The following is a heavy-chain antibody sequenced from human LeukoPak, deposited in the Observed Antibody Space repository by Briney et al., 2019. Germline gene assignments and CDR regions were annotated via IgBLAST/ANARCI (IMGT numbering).Heavy chain of an antibody. CDR1: GYSISSDYY. CDR3: ASTDYYDSDWFDP. Sequence: PSETLSLTCTVSGYSISSDYYWGWIRQPPGKGLEWVGSIYHTGTTYYNPSLKSRVTISVDTSKNQFSLQLSSVTAADTAVYYCASTDYYDSDWFDPWGQGTLVTVSS. V-gene: IGHV4-38-2*02. CDR2: IYHTGTT. D-gene: IGHD3-10*01. J-gene: IGHJ5*02.